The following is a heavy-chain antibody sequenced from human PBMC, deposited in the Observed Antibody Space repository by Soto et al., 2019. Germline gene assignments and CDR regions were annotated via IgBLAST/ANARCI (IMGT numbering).Heavy chain of an antibody. CDR2: INPNSGGT. CDR1: GYTFTGYY. CDR3: ARGDTYYDYVWGSSYFDD. V-gene: IGHV1-2*04. J-gene: IGHJ4*02. D-gene: IGHD3-16*01. Sequence: ASVKVSCKASGYTFTGYYMHWVRQAPGQGLEWMGWINPNSGGTNYAQKFQGWVTMTRDTSISTAYMELSRLRSDDTAVYYCARGDTYYDYVWGSSYFDDWGEGTLVTVSS.